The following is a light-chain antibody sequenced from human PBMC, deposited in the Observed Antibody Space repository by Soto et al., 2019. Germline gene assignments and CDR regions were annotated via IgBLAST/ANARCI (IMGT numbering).Light chain of an antibody. CDR1: QSVSSSY. CDR3: QQFGTSPWT. Sequence: EIVLTQSPGTRSLSAEERAPLSFRASQSVSSSYLAWYQQKPGQAPRLLIYGASSRATGIPDRFSGSGSGTDFTLTISRLEPEDFAVYYCQQFGTSPWTFGQGTRWISN. CDR2: GAS. V-gene: IGKV3-20*01. J-gene: IGKJ1*01.